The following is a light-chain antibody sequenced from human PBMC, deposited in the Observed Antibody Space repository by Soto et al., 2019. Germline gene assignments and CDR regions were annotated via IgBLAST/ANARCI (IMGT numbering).Light chain of an antibody. V-gene: IGLV1-40*01. Sequence: QSVLTQPPSVSVAPGQRVTISCTESSSNIGAGYDVHWYQQLPGTAPKLLIYGNSNRPSGVPDRFSGSKSGTSASLAITGLQAEDEADYYCQSYDSSLSGYVFGTGTKVTVL. J-gene: IGLJ1*01. CDR2: GNS. CDR1: SSNIGAGYD. CDR3: QSYDSSLSGYV.